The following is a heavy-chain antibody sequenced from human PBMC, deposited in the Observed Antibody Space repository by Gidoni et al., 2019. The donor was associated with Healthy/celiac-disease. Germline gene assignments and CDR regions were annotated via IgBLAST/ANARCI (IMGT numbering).Heavy chain of an antibody. CDR2: SVGSGGST. CDR1: GFTFSNYA. J-gene: IGHJ4*02. D-gene: IGHD1-7*01. Sequence: EVQLLESGGGLVQPGGSLRLSCAAPGFTFSNYAMSWVRQAPGKGLEWVSASVGSGGSTYYADSVKGRFTISRDNSKNTLYLQMNSLRAEDTAVYYCAKDLWLELPSSDYWGQGTLVTVSS. V-gene: IGHV3-23*01. CDR3: AKDLWLELPSSDY.